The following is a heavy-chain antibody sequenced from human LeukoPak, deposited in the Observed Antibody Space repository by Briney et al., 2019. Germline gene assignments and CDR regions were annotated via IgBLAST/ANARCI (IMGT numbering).Heavy chain of an antibody. D-gene: IGHD5-24*01. CDR1: GFTFSSYE. CDR3: ARGEDGYHDY. V-gene: IGHV3-48*03. Sequence: GGSLRLSCAASGFTFSSYEMNWVRQAPGKWLEWVSYIGTSGRTIYYADSVKGRFTISRDNAKNSLYLQMNSLRAEDTAVYYCARGEDGYHDYWGQGTLVTVSS. J-gene: IGHJ4*02. CDR2: IGTSGRTI.